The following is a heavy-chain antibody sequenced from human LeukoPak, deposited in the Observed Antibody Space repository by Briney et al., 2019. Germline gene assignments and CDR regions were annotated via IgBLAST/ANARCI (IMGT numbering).Heavy chain of an antibody. D-gene: IGHD1-26*01. Sequence: PGGSLRLSCGASGFTFSSYAMSWVRQAPGKGLEWVSGINDNGSTRFYAASVKGRFTSSRDNPKNTLYLQMNGLRVEDTAVYYCAKDLPKWASFPGYWGQGNLVNV. CDR3: AKDLPKWASFPGY. V-gene: IGHV3-23*01. CDR1: GFTFSSYA. J-gene: IGHJ4*02. CDR2: INDNGSTR.